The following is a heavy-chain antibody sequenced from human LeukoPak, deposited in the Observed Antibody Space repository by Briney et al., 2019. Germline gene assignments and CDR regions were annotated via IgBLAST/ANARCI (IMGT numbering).Heavy chain of an antibody. CDR2: IYYSGST. V-gene: IGHV4-39*07. J-gene: IGHJ4*02. CDR3: ARDRAYYYGSGSYLDY. D-gene: IGHD3-10*01. CDR1: GGSISSSSYY. Sequence: SETLSLTCTVSGGSISSSSYYWGWIRQPPGKGLEWIGSIYYSGSTYYNPSLKSRVTISVDTSKNQFSLKLSSVTAADTAVYYCARDRAYYYGSGSYLDYWGQGTLVTVSS.